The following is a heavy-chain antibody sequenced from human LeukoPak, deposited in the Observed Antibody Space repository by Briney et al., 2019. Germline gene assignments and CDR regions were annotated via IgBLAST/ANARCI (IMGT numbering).Heavy chain of an antibody. D-gene: IGHD2-2*01. CDR1: SGSISSYY. J-gene: IGHJ4*02. V-gene: IGHV4-59*08. CDR2: IYYSGST. Sequence: PSETLSLTCTVSSGSISSYYWSWIRQPPGKGLEWIGYIYYSGSTNYNPSLKSRVTISVDTSKNQFSLKLSSVTAADTAVDYCARHLERPAALYLDYWGQGTLVTVSS. CDR3: ARHLERPAALYLDY.